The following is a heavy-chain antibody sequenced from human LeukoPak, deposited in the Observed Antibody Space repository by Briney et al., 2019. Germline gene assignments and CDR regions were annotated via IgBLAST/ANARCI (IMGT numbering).Heavy chain of an antibody. D-gene: IGHD3-10*01. V-gene: IGHV1-2*02. CDR3: ARITMVRGHTPDYVEY. CDR1: GYTFTCYY. CDR2: INPNSGGT. Sequence: ASVTLSFTASGYTFTCYYMHWVRQAPGQGLEWMGWINPNSGGTNYAQKFQGRVTMTTDTSTSTAYMELRSLRSDDTAVYYCARITMVRGHTPDYVEYCRWGNRVTVSS. J-gene: IGHJ4*02.